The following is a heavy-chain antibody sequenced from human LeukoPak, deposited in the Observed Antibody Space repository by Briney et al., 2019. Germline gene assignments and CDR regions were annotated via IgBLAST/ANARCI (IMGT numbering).Heavy chain of an antibody. CDR3: ARGWYSSSWYFDY. CDR2: IYYSGST. V-gene: IGHV4-39*01. J-gene: IGHJ4*02. Sequence: SETLSLTCTVSGGSISSSSYYWGWIRQPPGKGLEWIGSIYYSGSTYYNPSLKSRVTISVDTSKNQFSLKLSSVTAAATAVYYCARGWYSSSWYFDYWGQGTLVTVSS. D-gene: IGHD6-13*01. CDR1: GGSISSSSYY.